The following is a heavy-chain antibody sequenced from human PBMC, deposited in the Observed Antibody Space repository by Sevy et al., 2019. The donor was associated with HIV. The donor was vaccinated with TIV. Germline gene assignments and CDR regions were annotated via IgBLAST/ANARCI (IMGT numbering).Heavy chain of an antibody. V-gene: IGHV4-4*02. D-gene: IGHD3-10*01. CDR1: GGSISSSNW. CDR2: IYHSGST. CDR3: SGGFDTPSGFDP. J-gene: IGHJ5*02. Sequence: SETLSLTCGVSGGSISSSNWWHWVRQPPGKGLEWIGEIYHSGSTNYNPSLKSRVTISVDNSKNQFSLELNSVTAADTAVYYCSGGFDTPSGFDPWGQGTLVTVSS.